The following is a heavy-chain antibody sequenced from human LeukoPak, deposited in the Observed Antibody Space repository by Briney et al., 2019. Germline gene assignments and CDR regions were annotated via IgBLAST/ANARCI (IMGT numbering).Heavy chain of an antibody. D-gene: IGHD6-6*01. Sequence: ASVKVSCKASGYTFTGYYMHWVRQAPGQGLEWMGWINPNSGGTNYAQKFQGRVTMTRDTSISTAYTELSRLRSDGTAVYYCASRAEYSSSSEGYWGQGTLVTVSS. CDR1: GYTFTGYY. J-gene: IGHJ4*02. CDR3: ASRAEYSSSSEGY. V-gene: IGHV1-2*02. CDR2: INPNSGGT.